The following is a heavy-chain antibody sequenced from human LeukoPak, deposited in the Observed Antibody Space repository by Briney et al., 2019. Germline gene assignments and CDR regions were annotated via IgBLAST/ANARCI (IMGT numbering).Heavy chain of an antibody. CDR2: IYYSGST. CDR3: ARAVSGRFDY. J-gene: IGHJ4*02. V-gene: IGHV4-59*08. D-gene: IGHD6-19*01. Sequence: SETLSLTCTVSGGSMSPYHWGWIRQPPGKGLEWTGYIYYSGSTNYNPSLKSRATISVDTSKNQFSLKLSSVTAADTAIYYCARAVSGRFDYWGQGTLVTVSS. CDR1: GGSMSPYH.